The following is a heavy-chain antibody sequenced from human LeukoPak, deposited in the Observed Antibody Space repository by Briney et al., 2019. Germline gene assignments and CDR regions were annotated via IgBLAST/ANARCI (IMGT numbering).Heavy chain of an antibody. V-gene: IGHV3-49*04. CDR2: IASEAYGGTA. CDR1: GFTFGDYA. Sequence: GGSLRLSCTASGFTFGDYAMTWVRQAPGKGLEWVGFIASEAYGGTAEYAASVKGRFTISRDDSKSIAYLQMNSLKTEDTAVYYCTRDQTPYYWGQGTLVTVSS. CDR3: TRDQTPYY. J-gene: IGHJ4*02.